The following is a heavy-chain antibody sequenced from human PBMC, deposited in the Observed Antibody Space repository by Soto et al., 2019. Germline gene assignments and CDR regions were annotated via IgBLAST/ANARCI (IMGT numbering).Heavy chain of an antibody. CDR3: AREGAVAGSQDF. D-gene: IGHD6-19*01. Sequence: GGSLRLSCAASGFMFSDYGMHWVRQAPGKGLEWVAIIWYDGSSKYCSDSVKGRFTISRDNSNNTLYLQMNSLRVEDTAVYFCAREGAVAGSQDFWGQGTLVTVSS. CDR1: GFMFSDYG. J-gene: IGHJ4*02. CDR2: IWYDGSSK. V-gene: IGHV3-33*01.